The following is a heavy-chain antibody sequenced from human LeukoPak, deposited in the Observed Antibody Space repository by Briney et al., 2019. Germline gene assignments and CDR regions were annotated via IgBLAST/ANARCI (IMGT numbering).Heavy chain of an antibody. D-gene: IGHD1-1*01. CDR1: GGTFSSNA. V-gene: IGHV1-69*06. CDR2: IIPIFGAT. Sequence: GASVKVSCKASGGTFSSNAISWVRQAPGQGLEWMGGIIPIFGATNYAQKFQGRVTITADKSTSTAYMELSSLRSEDTAVYYCARGASGTTSDYYYYYMDVWGRGTTVTVSS. CDR3: ARGASGTTSDYYYYYMDV. J-gene: IGHJ6*03.